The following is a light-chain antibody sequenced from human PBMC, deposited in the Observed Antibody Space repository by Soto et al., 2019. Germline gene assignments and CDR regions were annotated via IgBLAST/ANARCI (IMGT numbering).Light chain of an antibody. CDR1: RCINLW. CDR2: AAS. J-gene: IGKJ3*01. V-gene: IGKV1-12*02. CDR3: QMAYSVPFA. Sequence: DIQMTQSPSSVSASVGDRVTITCRASRCINLWVAWYQQKPGKAPKLLIYAASTVQSGVPSRFSGSGSGTDFTLTISSLQPDDSGTYYCQMAYSVPFAFGPGTNVDLK.